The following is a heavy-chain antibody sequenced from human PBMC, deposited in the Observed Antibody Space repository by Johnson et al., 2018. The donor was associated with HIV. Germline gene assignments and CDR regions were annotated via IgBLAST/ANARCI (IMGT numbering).Heavy chain of an antibody. J-gene: IGHJ3*02. CDR2: ISSNGGST. CDR3: AKDRGDGYTTAWAFDI. CDR1: GFTFSSYA. Sequence: VQLVESRGVLVQPGGSLRLSCAASGFTFSSYAMHWVRQAPGKGLEYVSAISSNGGSTYYANSVKGRFTISRDNSKNTLYLQMNSLRAEDTAVYYCAKDRGDGYTTAWAFDIWGQGTMVTVSS. D-gene: IGHD5-24*01. V-gene: IGHV3-64*01.